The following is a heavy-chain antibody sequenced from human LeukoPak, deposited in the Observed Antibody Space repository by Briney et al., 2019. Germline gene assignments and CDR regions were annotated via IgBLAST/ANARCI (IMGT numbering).Heavy chain of an antibody. CDR2: IYYSGST. Sequence: PSETLSLTCTVSGGSISSYYWSWIRQPPGKGLEWIGYIYYSGSTNYNPSLKSRVTISVDTSKNQFSLKLSSVTAADTAVYYCARGGNYYGSGSYENFDYWGQGTLVTVSS. D-gene: IGHD3-10*01. CDR3: ARGGNYYGSGSYENFDY. V-gene: IGHV4-59*01. J-gene: IGHJ4*02. CDR1: GGSISSYY.